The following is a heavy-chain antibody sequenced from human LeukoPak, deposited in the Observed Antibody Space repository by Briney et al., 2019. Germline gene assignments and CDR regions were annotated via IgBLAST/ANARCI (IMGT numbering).Heavy chain of an antibody. V-gene: IGHV4-61*02. D-gene: IGHD3-3*01. CDR1: GYSISSGYY. CDR2: IYTSGST. CDR3: ARSIWSGTFDY. Sequence: SETLSLTCTVSGYSISSGYYWSWIREPAGKGLEWIGRIYTSGSTNYNPSLKSRVTISVDTSKNQFSLKLSSVTAADTAVYYCARSIWSGTFDYWGQGTLVTVSS. J-gene: IGHJ4*02.